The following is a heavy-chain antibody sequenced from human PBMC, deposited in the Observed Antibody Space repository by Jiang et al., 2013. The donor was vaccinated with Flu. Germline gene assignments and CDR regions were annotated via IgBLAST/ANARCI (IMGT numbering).Heavy chain of an antibody. CDR1: GYSFANYW. Sequence: GAEVKKPGESLKISCKGSGYSFANYWIAWVRQMPGKGLEWMGIVYSGDSDARYNPSFQGQVTISADRSIATAHLQWSSLRASDSAIYYCVRLSARGTAVVNFKTAGLAYFDYWGQGTLLTVSS. CDR3: VRLSARGTAVVNFKTAGLAYFDY. V-gene: IGHV5-51*01. D-gene: IGHD4-23*01. J-gene: IGHJ4*02. CDR2: VYSGDSDA.